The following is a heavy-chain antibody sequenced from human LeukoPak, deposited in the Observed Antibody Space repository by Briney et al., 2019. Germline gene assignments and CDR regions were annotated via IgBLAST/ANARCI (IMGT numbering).Heavy chain of an antibody. J-gene: IGHJ4*02. CDR3: AKGHSAHGTGFDC. D-gene: IGHD1-1*01. CDR1: GLTFSNFA. Sequence: GGSLRLSCAASGLTFSNFAMSWVRQAPGKGLEWVSAISGSGDTTYFADSVKGRFTISRDNFKNTLYVQMNSLRVEDTAVYYCAKGHSAHGTGFDCWGQGTLVIVSP. V-gene: IGHV3-23*01. CDR2: ISGSGDTT.